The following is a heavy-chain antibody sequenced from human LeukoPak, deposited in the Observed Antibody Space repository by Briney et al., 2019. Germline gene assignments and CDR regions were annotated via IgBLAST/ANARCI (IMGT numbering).Heavy chain of an antibody. CDR2: IGGSGANT. CDR1: GFTFPRYA. Sequence: GGSLILSCVASGFTFPRYAMNWVRQAPGKGLEWVSGIGGSGANTYYAEYVKGRFTISRDNSKNTVYLQMNSLGAEDTAVYYCAKDPFLGPRCFGCWGQGTLVTVSS. V-gene: IGHV3-23*01. J-gene: IGHJ4*02. CDR3: AKDPFLGPRCFGC. D-gene: IGHD3-9*01.